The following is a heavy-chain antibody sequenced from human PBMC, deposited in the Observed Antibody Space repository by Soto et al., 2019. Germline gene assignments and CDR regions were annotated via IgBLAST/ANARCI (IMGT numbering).Heavy chain of an antibody. Sequence: QVQLVQSGAEVKKPGSSVKVSCKASGGTFSSYTISWVRQAPGQGLEWMGRIIPILGIANYAQKFQGRVTITADKSTSTAYMELSSLRSEDTAVYYCARKQYSSSLGGAFDIWGQGTMVTVSS. CDR3: ARKQYSSSLGGAFDI. J-gene: IGHJ3*02. V-gene: IGHV1-69*02. D-gene: IGHD6-13*01. CDR2: IIPILGIA. CDR1: GGTFSSYT.